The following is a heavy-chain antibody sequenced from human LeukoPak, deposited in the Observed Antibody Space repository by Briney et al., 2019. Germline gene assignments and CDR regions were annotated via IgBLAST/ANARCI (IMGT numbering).Heavy chain of an antibody. CDR3: ARTQFMIVVDPDDAFDI. D-gene: IGHD3-22*01. CDR2: IWYDGSNK. CDR1: GFTFSSYG. V-gene: IGHV3-33*01. J-gene: IGHJ3*02. Sequence: GGSLRLSCAASGFTFSSYGMHWVRQAPGKGLEWVAVIWYDGSNKYYADSVKGRFTISRDNSKNTLYLQMNSLRAEDTAVYYCARTQFMIVVDPDDAFDIWGQGTMVTVSS.